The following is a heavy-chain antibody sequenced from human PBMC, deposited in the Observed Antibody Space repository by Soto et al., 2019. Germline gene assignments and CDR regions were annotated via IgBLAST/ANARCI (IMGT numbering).Heavy chain of an antibody. J-gene: IGHJ6*02. D-gene: IGHD1-20*01. Sequence: PGGSLRLSCAASGFTFRDYYMTWIRQAPGKGPEWLSYISSSGSTIYYADSVKGRFTISRDNAKNSLFLQMNSLRAEDTAVYYCARLVTATRNYYYGMDVWGQGTTVTVSS. V-gene: IGHV3-11*01. CDR2: ISSSGSTI. CDR3: ARLVTATRNYYYGMDV. CDR1: GFTFRDYY.